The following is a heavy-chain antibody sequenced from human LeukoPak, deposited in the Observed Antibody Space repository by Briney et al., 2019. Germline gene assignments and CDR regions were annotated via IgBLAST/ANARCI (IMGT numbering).Heavy chain of an antibody. CDR1: GFTFDDYA. CDR3: AKDKSGFQH. CDR2: ISWNSGSI. D-gene: IGHD1-26*01. V-gene: IGHV3-9*01. Sequence: PGGSLRLSCAASGFTFDDYAMHWVRQAPGKGLEWVSGISWNSGSIGYADSVKGRFTISRDNAKNSLYPQMNSLRAEDTALYYCAKDKSGFQHWGQGTLVTVSS. J-gene: IGHJ1*01.